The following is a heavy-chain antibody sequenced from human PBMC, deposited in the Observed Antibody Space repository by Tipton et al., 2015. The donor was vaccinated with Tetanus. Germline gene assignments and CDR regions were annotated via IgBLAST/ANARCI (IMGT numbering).Heavy chain of an antibody. Sequence: PGLVKPSETLSLTCTVSGGSISSYYWSWIRQPPGKGLEWIGYIYYSGSTNYNPSLKSRVTISVDTSKNQFSLKLSSVTAADTAVYYCARLGVYPDYWGQGTLVTVSS. CDR2: IYYSGST. D-gene: IGHD6-13*01. V-gene: IGHV4-59*01. CDR1: GGSISSYY. CDR3: ARLGVYPDY. J-gene: IGHJ4*02.